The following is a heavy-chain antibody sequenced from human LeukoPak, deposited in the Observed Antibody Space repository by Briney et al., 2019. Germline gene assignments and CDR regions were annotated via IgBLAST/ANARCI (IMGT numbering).Heavy chain of an antibody. D-gene: IGHD6-13*01. CDR2: IYTSGST. CDR1: GGSTCIDN. CDR3: AREGQQLVLGAFDI. Sequence: SETLCLTCTVSGGSTCIDNWGWVRQRPGEGQGWGGRIYTSGSTNYNPSLKSRVTTSVDTSKNQFSLKLSSVTAADTAVYYCAREGQQLVLGAFDIWGQGTMVTVSS. J-gene: IGHJ3*02. V-gene: IGHV4-4*07.